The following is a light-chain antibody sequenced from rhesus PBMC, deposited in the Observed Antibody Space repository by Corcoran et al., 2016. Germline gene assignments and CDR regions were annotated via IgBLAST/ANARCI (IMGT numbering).Light chain of an antibody. J-gene: IGKJ1*01. CDR2: DAS. Sequence: ETVVTQSPATLSLSPGERATLSCRASQSVGSYLAWYHQQPGQAPRLLIYDASSRATGIPERFSGSGSGTDFTLTISSLEPDDVGVYYCQQSSNWPWTFGQGTKVEIK. CDR1: QSVGSY. CDR3: QQSSNWPWT. V-gene: IGKV3-24*04.